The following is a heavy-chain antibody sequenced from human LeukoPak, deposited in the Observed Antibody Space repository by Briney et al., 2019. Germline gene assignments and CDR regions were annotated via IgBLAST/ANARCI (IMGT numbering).Heavy chain of an antibody. Sequence: GGSLRLSCAASGFTFSSYWMHWVRQAPGKGLVWVSGISTDGSSTTYADSAKGRFTISRDNAMNTLYLQMNSLRAADTAVYYCARGAYGDYHFDYWGQGTLVTVSS. CDR1: GFTFSSYW. CDR3: ARGAYGDYHFDY. J-gene: IGHJ4*02. CDR2: ISTDGSST. V-gene: IGHV3-74*01. D-gene: IGHD4-17*01.